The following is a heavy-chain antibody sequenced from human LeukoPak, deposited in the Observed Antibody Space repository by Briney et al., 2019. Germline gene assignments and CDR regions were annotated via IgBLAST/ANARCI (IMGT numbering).Heavy chain of an antibody. CDR1: GGSISSSFYY. V-gene: IGHV4-39*01. CDR2: IYYSGST. Sequence: SETLSLTCTVSGGSISSSFYYWGWIRQPPGKGLEWIGSIYYSGSTYYNPSLKSRVTISVDTSKNQFSLKLRSVTAADTAVYYCARRPTGDPKFDYWGQGTLVTVSS. CDR3: ARRPTGDPKFDY. J-gene: IGHJ4*02. D-gene: IGHD7-27*01.